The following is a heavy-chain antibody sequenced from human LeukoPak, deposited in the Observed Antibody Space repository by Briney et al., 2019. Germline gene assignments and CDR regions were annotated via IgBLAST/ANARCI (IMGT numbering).Heavy chain of an antibody. J-gene: IGHJ5*02. Sequence: SETLSLTCAVYGGSFSGYYWSWIRQPPGKGLEWIGEINHSGSTNYNPSLKSRVTISVDTSKSQFSMKLSSLTAADTAVYYCARVTPIVVVVAATPWSSWFDPWGQGTLVTVSS. D-gene: IGHD2-15*01. CDR2: INHSGST. CDR1: GGSFSGYY. CDR3: ARVTPIVVVVAATPWSSWFDP. V-gene: IGHV4-34*01.